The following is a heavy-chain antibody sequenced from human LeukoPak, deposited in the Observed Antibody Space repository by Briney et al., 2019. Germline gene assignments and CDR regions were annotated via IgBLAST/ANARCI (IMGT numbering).Heavy chain of an antibody. J-gene: IGHJ2*01. D-gene: IGHD2-8*02. CDR1: GASISSGNYY. CDR3: ARGYNTGWYFDP. V-gene: IGHV4-61*02. CDR2: INPSGDT. Sequence: PSQTLSLTCTVSGASISSGNYYWSWTRQPAGKGLEWIGRINPSGDTNYNPSLKSRVTFSIETSKNQFSLKLNSVTAADTAMYFCARGYNTGWYFDPWGRGTLVTVSS.